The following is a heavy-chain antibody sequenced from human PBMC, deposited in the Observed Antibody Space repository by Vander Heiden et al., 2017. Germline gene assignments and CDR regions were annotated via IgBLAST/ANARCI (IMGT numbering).Heavy chain of an antibody. D-gene: IGHD2-8*01. CDR2: ISGSAGTT. CDR3: AQNFSSVYF. Sequence: EVHLLESGGDLVQPGGSLSLSCAASGVPLWKYDMNWVRQAPGKGLEWVSGISGSAGTTYYADSVKGRFTISRDNAKNTLYLELNSLRVEDTGIYYCAQNFSSVYFWGQGTLVTVSS. J-gene: IGHJ4*02. V-gene: IGHV3-23*01. CDR1: GVPLWKYD.